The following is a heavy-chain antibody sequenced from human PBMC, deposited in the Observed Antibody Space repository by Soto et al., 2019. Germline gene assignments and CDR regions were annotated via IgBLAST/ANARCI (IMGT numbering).Heavy chain of an antibody. CDR1: GGTFSSYA. CDR2: IIPIFGTA. D-gene: IGHD4-4*01. Sequence: GASVKVSCKASGGTFSSYAISWVRQAPGQGLEWMGGIIPIFGTANYAQKFQGRVTITADESTSTAYMELSSLRSEDTAVYYCARDPRTTVTTYAAPFDPWGQGTLVTVS. CDR3: ARDPRTTVTTYAAPFDP. V-gene: IGHV1-69*13. J-gene: IGHJ5*02.